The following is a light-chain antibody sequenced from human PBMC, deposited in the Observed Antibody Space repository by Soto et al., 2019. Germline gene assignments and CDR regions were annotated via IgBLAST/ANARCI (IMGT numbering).Light chain of an antibody. J-gene: IGKJ4*01. CDR2: DAS. V-gene: IGKV1-5*01. CDR1: QTVNTW. CDR3: QQYNSYAPEGLT. Sequence: DIQLTQSPSTLSASVGERVTITCRASQTVNTWLAWYQHKPGKAPKLLIYDASVLETGVPSRFSGFSSGTEFPRATGSLQPDDFATYFCQQYNSYAPEGLTFGGGNKVE.